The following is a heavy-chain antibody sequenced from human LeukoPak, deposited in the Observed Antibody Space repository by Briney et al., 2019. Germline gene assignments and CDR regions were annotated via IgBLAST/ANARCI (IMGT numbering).Heavy chain of an antibody. CDR1: GGSIGSHY. D-gene: IGHD2-8*01. J-gene: IGHJ3*02. CDR2: ISYIGST. Sequence: SESLCLTCSVSGGSIGSHYWTWIRQPPGKGLEWIGYISYIGSTNYHPSLKSRVTISINTSKNQFSLKLSSVTAADTAVYYCARDPSTDTKGLDIWGQGTLVNGSS. V-gene: IGHV4-59*11. CDR3: ARDPSTDTKGLDI.